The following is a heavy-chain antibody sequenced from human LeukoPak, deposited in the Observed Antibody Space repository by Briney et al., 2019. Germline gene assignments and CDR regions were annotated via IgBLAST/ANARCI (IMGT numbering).Heavy chain of an antibody. CDR3: ARALVEGFSGYDWVYYFDY. CDR1: GFTFSSYW. J-gene: IGHJ4*02. Sequence: GGSLRLSCAASGFTFSSYWMSWVRQAPGKGLEWVANIKQDGSEKYYVDSVKGRFTISRDNAKNSLYLQMNSLRAEDTAVYYCARALVEGFSGYDWVYYFDYWGQGTLVTVSS. CDR2: IKQDGSEK. D-gene: IGHD5-12*01. V-gene: IGHV3-7*03.